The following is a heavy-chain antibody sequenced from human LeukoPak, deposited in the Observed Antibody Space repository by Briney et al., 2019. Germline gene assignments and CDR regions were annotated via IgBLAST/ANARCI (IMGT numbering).Heavy chain of an antibody. CDR1: GFTFSSYE. V-gene: IGHV3-7*01. CDR2: IKQDGSEK. Sequence: PGGSLRLSCAASGFTFSSYEMNWVRQAPGKGLEWVANIKQDGSEKYYVDSVKGRFTISRDNAKNSVYLQMNSLRAEDTAVYYCATKFIVAAGYFEYWGQGTLVTVSS. CDR3: ATKFIVAAGYFEY. D-gene: IGHD6-13*01. J-gene: IGHJ4*02.